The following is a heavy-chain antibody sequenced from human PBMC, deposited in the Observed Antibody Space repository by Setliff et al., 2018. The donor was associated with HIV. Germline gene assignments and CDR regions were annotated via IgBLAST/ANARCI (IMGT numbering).Heavy chain of an antibody. V-gene: IGHV1-18*01. CDR3: ARQLSNSLDH. Sequence: ASVKVSCKASGYTFTSYGISWVRQAPGQGLEWMGWISAQNGDRKNPQRLRGRVTMTRDTSISTVYMELSGLTSDDTAVYFCARQLSNSLDHWGQGTPVTVSS. D-gene: IGHD1-1*01. CDR1: GYTFTSYG. J-gene: IGHJ4*02. CDR2: ISAQNGDR.